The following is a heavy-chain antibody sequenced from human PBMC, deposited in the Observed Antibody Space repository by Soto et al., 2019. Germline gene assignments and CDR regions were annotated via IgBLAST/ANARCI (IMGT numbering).Heavy chain of an antibody. J-gene: IGHJ4*02. V-gene: IGHV4-30-4*01. D-gene: IGHD3-16*02. CDR2: FHYNGRT. CDR1: GGSISNDYYY. CDR3: DRGGAIVAFFFDS. Sequence: TMSLTFTVPGGSISNDYYYWSWIRQAPGQVLEWIGYFHYNGRTYYNPSRKSRVAISLDTSKARRFLEVRSATVAYPAVYCCDRGGAIVAFFFDSCGQGTMVTVS.